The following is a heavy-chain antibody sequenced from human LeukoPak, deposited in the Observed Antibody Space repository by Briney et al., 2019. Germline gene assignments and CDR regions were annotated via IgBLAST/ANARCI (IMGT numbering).Heavy chain of an antibody. CDR2: INPNSGGT. Sequence: GASVKVSCKASGYTFVGYYLHWVRQAPGQGLEWMGWINPNSGGTSYAQKFQGRVTMTRDTSISTAYMELSRLRSDDTAVYYCARGPTVPAAYNWFDPWGQGTLVTVSS. D-gene: IGHD2-2*01. CDR1: GYTFVGYY. V-gene: IGHV1-2*02. J-gene: IGHJ5*02. CDR3: ARGPTVPAAYNWFDP.